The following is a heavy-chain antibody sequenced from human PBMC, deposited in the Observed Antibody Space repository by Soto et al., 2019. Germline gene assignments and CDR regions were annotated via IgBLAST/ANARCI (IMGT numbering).Heavy chain of an antibody. V-gene: IGHV3-11*01. CDR2: ISVSGTII. CDR3: ARASTVTAYPFDY. D-gene: IGHD4-17*01. J-gene: IGHJ4*02. Sequence: GGSLRLSCAASGFPFSDYFMSWLRQAPGKGLEWLSYISVSGTIIYYADSVKGRFTISRDNAKNSLYLQMNSLRAEDMAVYYCARASTVTAYPFDYWGQGILVTVSS. CDR1: GFPFSDYF.